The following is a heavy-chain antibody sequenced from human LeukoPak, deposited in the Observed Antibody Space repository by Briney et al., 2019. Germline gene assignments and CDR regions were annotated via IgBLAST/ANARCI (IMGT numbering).Heavy chain of an antibody. D-gene: IGHD3-10*01. V-gene: IGHV3-66*02. Sequence: TGGSLRLSCAASGLTVSINYMTWLRQAPEKGLKWVSVIYTDGRTYYADSVRGQFTISRDNSKNTVYLQMNTLTTEDTAVYYCARVDTGRGGGWVPFDYWGQGTPVTVSS. CDR1: GLTVSINY. J-gene: IGHJ4*02. CDR3: ARVDTGRGGGWVPFDY. CDR2: IYTDGRT.